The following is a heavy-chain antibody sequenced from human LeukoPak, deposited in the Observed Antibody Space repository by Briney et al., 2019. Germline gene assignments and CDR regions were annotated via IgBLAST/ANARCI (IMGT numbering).Heavy chain of an antibody. Sequence: SCKASGYTFTGHYVHWVRQAPGEGLEWVGLISYGGIDKSYADSVKGRFTISRDSSKRTLYLQMNSLRAEDTAMYYCARESWSDSVAFDIWGLGTMVIVSS. J-gene: IGHJ3*02. CDR1: GYTFTGHY. CDR2: ISYGGIDK. D-gene: IGHD3-3*01. CDR3: ARESWSDSVAFDI. V-gene: IGHV3-30*04.